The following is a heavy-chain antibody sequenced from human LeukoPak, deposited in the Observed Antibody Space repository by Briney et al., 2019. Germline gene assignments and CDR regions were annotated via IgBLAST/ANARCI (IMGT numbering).Heavy chain of an antibody. J-gene: IGHJ4*02. V-gene: IGHV1-2*02. CDR3: ARPAYCGGGCYFYFDF. CDR2: INPKSGAT. Sequence: GASVKVSCEASGYTFNDYFLHWVRQAPGQGLEWMGWINPKSGATNYAQKFQGRLTMTWDTSISTAYMELSGLISDDTAVYYCARPAYCGGGCYFYFDFWGQGTLVTVSS. D-gene: IGHD2-21*02. CDR1: GYTFNDYF.